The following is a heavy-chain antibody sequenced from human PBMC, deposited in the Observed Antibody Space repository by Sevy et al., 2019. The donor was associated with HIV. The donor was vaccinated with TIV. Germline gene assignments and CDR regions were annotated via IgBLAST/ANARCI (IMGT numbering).Heavy chain of an antibody. CDR1: GFTFSSYA. CDR2: ISGSGGST. CDR3: ANVSYYDSSGSTPSEFFHH. V-gene: IGHV3-23*01. Sequence: GGSLRLSCAASGFTFSSYAMSWVRQAPGKGLEWVSAISGSGGSTYYADSVKGRFTISRDNSKNTLYLQMNSLRAEDTAVYYCANVSYYDSSGSTPSEFFHHWGQGTLVTFSS. D-gene: IGHD3-22*01. J-gene: IGHJ1*01.